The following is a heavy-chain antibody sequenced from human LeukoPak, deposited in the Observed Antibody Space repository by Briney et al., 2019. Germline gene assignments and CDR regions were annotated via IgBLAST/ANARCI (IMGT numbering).Heavy chain of an antibody. V-gene: IGHV3-7*01. CDR3: ARSTAGFDY. CDR2: IKQDGGEK. D-gene: IGHD1-1*01. J-gene: IGHJ4*02. Sequence: PGGSLRLSCAASGFTFSSYWMSWVRQAPGKGLGWVANIKQDGGEKHYVDSVKGRFTISRDNAKNSLYLQMNSLRAEDTAVYYCARSTAGFDYWGQGTLVTVSS. CDR1: GFTFSSYW.